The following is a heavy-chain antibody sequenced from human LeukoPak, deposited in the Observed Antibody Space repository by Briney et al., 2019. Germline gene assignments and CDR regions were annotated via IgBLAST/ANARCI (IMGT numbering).Heavy chain of an antibody. D-gene: IGHD6-19*01. CDR1: SGSINRSGYF. CDR2: IYYSGST. Sequence: PSETLSLTCTVSSGSINRSGYFWGWIRQPPGKGLEWIGNIYYSGSTNYNPSLKSRVTISVDTSKNQFSLKLSSVTAADTAVYYCARDPGSSGWYFDYWGQGTLVTVSS. J-gene: IGHJ4*02. V-gene: IGHV4-61*08. CDR3: ARDPGSSGWYFDY.